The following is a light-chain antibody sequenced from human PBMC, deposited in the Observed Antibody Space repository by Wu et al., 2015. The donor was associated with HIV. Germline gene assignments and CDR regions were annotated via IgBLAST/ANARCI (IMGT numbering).Light chain of an antibody. V-gene: IGKV1-8*01. CDR2: AAS. J-gene: IGKJ1*01. Sequence: TGDRVTITCRANESISASLAWYQQKPGAAPKLLIYAASTLESGVPSRFSGTGSGTEFTLTISCLQSEDFASYFCQQYYHYPRTFGQGTKVEIK. CDR1: ESISAS. CDR3: QQYYHYPRT.